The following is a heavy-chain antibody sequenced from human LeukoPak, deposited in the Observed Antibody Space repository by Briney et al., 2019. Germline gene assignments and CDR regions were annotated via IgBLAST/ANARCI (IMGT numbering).Heavy chain of an antibody. V-gene: IGHV1-46*01. Sequence: ASVKVSCKASVGTFSSYAISWVRQAPGRGLQWMGIFNPSGGDTSYAQKFEGRVTTTRDTSTSTVYMEVVSLRSEDTAVYYCARGCRVVPGVHNVGMTSYYNGMDVWGQGTTVTVSS. D-gene: IGHD2-2*01. CDR2: FNPSGGDT. CDR1: VGTFSSYA. J-gene: IGHJ6*02. CDR3: ARGCRVVPGVHNVGMTSYYNGMDV.